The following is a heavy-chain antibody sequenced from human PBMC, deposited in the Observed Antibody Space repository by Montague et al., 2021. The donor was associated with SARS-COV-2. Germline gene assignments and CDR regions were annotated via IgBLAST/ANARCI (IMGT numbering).Heavy chain of an antibody. CDR2: INHSGST. Sequence: SETLPLTCAVYGGSFSGYYWSWIRQPPGKGLEWIGEINHSGSTNYNPSLKSQVTISVDTSRTKLSLKLSSVTATDTAVYYCARSGWVHYGGARYNYYYGMDVWGQGTLVTVSS. J-gene: IGHJ6*02. CDR1: GGSFSGYY. CDR3: ARSGWVHYGGARYNYYYGMDV. D-gene: IGHD3-16*01. V-gene: IGHV4-34*01.